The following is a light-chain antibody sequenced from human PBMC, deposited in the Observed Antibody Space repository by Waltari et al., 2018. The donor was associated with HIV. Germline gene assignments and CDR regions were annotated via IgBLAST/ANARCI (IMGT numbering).Light chain of an antibody. CDR2: DVS. V-gene: IGLV2-11*01. J-gene: IGLJ2*01. CDR1: SSDVGVYNF. CDR3: CSYAGSYPVV. Sequence: QSALTQPRSVSGSPGQSVTISCTGTSSDVGVYNFVSWYQQHPGKAPKLMIYDVSTLPSGVPDRFSGSKSGNTASLTISGLQAEDEAEYYCCSYAGSYPVVFGGGTKLTVL.